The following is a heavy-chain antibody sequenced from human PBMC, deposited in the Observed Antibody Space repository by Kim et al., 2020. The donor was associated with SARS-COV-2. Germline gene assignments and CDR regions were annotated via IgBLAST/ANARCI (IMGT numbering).Heavy chain of an antibody. V-gene: IGHV3-23*03. D-gene: IGHD1-26*01. CDR3: AREQARLNIVHGMDV. Sequence: SVWSRFTISRDNSKNTLSLQMNSLRAEDTAVYYCAREQARLNIVHGMDVWGQGTTVTVSS. J-gene: IGHJ6*02.